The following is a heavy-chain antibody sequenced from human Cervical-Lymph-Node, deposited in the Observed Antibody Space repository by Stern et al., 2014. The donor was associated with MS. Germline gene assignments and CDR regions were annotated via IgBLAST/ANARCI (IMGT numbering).Heavy chain of an antibody. CDR1: GFTVSSNY. Sequence: EVQLVQSGGGLTQPGGSLRLSCATSGFTVSSNYMSWARQAPGQGLEWVSVIHSGGYTYYADSVKGRFTISRDNAKNTLYLQMNSLRAEDTAVYYCVRDHYDILTGYYIDYWGQGTLVTVSS. CDR3: VRDHYDILTGYYIDY. CDR2: IHSGGYT. J-gene: IGHJ4*02. D-gene: IGHD3-9*01. V-gene: IGHV3-53*01.